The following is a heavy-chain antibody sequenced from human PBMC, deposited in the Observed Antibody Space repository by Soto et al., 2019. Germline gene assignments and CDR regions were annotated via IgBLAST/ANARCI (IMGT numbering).Heavy chain of an antibody. CDR2: VYHTGDT. CDR1: GGTVASSHW. V-gene: IGHV4-4*02. D-gene: IGHD2-21*02. CDR3: AREVVTAGGNNYFDP. J-gene: IGHJ5*02. Sequence: SETLSLTCGVSGGTVASSHWWSWVRQSPGRGLEWIGNVYHTGDTNFNPSLQSRVTFSVDKSNNQFSLRLTSVTAADTAVYFCAREVVTAGGNNYFDPWGPGTLVTVSS.